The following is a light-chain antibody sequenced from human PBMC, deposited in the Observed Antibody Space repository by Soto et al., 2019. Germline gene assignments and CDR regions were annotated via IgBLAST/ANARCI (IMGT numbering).Light chain of an antibody. Sequence: EVVLTQSPGTLALSRGERATLSCRASQSVSSSYLAWYQHRPGQAPRLLIFGASSRATGIPDRFSGTGSGTDFTLTISRLEPEDFAVYYCQQYGTSPWTFGQGTKVDIX. CDR3: QQYGTSPWT. CDR2: GAS. V-gene: IGKV3-20*01. J-gene: IGKJ1*01. CDR1: QSVSSSY.